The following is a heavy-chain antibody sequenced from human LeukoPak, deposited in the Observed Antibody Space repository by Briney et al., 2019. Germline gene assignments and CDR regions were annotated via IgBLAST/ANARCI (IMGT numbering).Heavy chain of an antibody. D-gene: IGHD3-16*01. CDR3: ARGAYQIPRLASDI. J-gene: IGHJ3*02. CDR1: GGSISSYY. Sequence: PSETLSLTCTVSGGSISSYYWSWIRQPPGKGLEWIGYIYYSGSTNYNPSLKSRVTISVDTSRNQFSLKLSSVTAADTAVYYCARGAYQIPRLASDIWGQGTMVTVSS. V-gene: IGHV4-59*01. CDR2: IYYSGST.